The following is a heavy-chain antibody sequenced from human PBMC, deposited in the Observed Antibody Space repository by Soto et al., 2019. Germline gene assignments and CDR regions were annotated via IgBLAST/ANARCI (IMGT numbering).Heavy chain of an antibody. Sequence: EVQLVESGGGLVQPGGSLRLSCAASGFTIGDYWMSWVRQAPGKGLEWVANIKEDGSEKYYVDSVKGRFTISRDSAENTLYLQMNSLRGEDTAVYYWARTIVVVVPDNFDHWGQGPLVTVSS. CDR3: ARTIVVVVPDNFDH. CDR1: GFTIGDYW. V-gene: IGHV3-7*01. J-gene: IGHJ4*02. D-gene: IGHD3-22*01. CDR2: IKEDGSEK.